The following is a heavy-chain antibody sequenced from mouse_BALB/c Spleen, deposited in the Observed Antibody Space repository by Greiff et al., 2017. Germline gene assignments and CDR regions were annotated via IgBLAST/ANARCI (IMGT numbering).Heavy chain of an antibody. CDR3: ARMITTGYYYAMDY. J-gene: IGHJ4*01. Sequence: QVQLKQSGPGLVQPSQSLSITCTVSGFSLTSYGVHWVRQSPGKGLEWLGVIWSGGSTHYNAAFISRLSISKDNSKSQVFFKMNSLQANDTAIYYCARMITTGYYYAMDYWGQGTSVTVSS. V-gene: IGHV2-2*02. D-gene: IGHD2-4*01. CDR2: IWSGGST. CDR1: GFSLTSYG.